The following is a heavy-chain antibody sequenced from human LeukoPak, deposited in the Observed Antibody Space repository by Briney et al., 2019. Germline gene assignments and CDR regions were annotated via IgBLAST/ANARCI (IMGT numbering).Heavy chain of an antibody. V-gene: IGHV3-23*01. J-gene: IGHJ5*02. CDR3: AKGYSSSCYGFSRWFDP. CDR1: GFTFSSYA. CDR2: ISGSGGST. Sequence: PGGSLRLSCAASGFTFSSYAMSWVRQAPGKGLEWVSAISGSGGSTYYADSVKGRFTISRDNSKNTLYLQMNSLRAEDTAVYYCAKGYSSSCYGFSRWFDPWGQGTLVTVSS. D-gene: IGHD6-13*01.